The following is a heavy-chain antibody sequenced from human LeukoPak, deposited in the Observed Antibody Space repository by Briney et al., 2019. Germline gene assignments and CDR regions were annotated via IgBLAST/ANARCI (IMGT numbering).Heavy chain of an antibody. CDR3: VRDPSSMWYLQLDY. J-gene: IGHJ4*02. CDR2: IDGSSTFM. D-gene: IGHD6-13*01. CDR1: GFTFSNSY. Sequence: QPGGSLRLSCAASGFTFSNSYMSWIRQAPGKGLEWIAAIDGSSTFMYYADSVRGRFTVSRDNVKNSLFLEMSSLRGDDTAVYYCVRDPSSMWYLQLDYWGQGALVTVSS. V-gene: IGHV3-21*01.